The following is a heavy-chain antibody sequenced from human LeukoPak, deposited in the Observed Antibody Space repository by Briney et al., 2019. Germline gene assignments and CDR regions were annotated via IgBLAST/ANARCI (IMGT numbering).Heavy chain of an antibody. J-gene: IGHJ6*03. CDR1: GYTFTNYG. Sequence: ASVKVSCKASGYTFTNYGISWVRQAPGQGLEWMGWISGYNGNTNYAQKVQGRVTMTRDTSTSTAYMELRSLRSDDTAVYYCASSWYGQNYYMDVWGKGTTVTISS. CDR2: ISGYNGNT. D-gene: IGHD6-13*01. V-gene: IGHV1-18*01. CDR3: ASSWYGQNYYMDV.